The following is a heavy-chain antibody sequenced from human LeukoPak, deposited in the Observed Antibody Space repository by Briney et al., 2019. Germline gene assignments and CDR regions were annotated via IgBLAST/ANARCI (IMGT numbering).Heavy chain of an antibody. Sequence: SETLSLTCAVYGGSFSGYYWSWIRQPPGKGLEWIGEINHSGSTNYNPSLKSRVTISVDTSKNQFSLKLSSVTAADTAVYYCARHVRGDAHQDIITIFGVVQNWFDPWGQGTLVTVSS. CDR2: INHSGST. CDR1: GGSFSGYY. V-gene: IGHV4-34*01. J-gene: IGHJ5*02. D-gene: IGHD3-3*01. CDR3: ARHVRGDAHQDIITIFGVVQNWFDP.